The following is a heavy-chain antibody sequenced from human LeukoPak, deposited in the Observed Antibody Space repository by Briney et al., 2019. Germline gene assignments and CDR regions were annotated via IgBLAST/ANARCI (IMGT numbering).Heavy chain of an antibody. CDR3: ARRPLDGDHWYFDL. V-gene: IGHV5-51*01. CDR2: IYPGDSDT. Sequence: GESLQISCKGSGSLFTSYWIGWVRQMPGKGLEWMGIIYPGDSDTRYSPSFQGQVTISADKSISTAYLQWSSLKASDTVMYYCARRPLDGDHWYFDLWGRGALVTVSS. J-gene: IGHJ2*01. D-gene: IGHD4-17*01. CDR1: GSLFTSYW.